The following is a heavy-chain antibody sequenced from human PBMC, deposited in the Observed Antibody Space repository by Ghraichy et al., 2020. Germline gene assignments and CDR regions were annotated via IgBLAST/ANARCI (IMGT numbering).Heavy chain of an antibody. D-gene: IGHD1-26*01. CDR3: ATLSGSYSLGSHYFDY. CDR1: GYTLTELS. J-gene: IGHJ4*02. V-gene: IGHV1-24*01. CDR2: FDPEDGET. Sequence: ASVKVSCKVSGYTLTELSMHWVRQAPGKGLEWMGGFDPEDGETIYAQKFQGRVTMTEDTSTDTAYMELSSLRSEDTAVYYCATLSGSYSLGSHYFDYWGQGTLVTVSS.